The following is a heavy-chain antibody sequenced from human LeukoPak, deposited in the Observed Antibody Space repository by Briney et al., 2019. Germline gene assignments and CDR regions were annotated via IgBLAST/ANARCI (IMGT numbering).Heavy chain of an antibody. CDR1: GFTFSTYA. J-gene: IGHJ3*02. CDR3: AREILTGYAFDI. V-gene: IGHV3-30-3*01. CDR2: ISYDGTNK. D-gene: IGHD7-27*01. Sequence: GRSLRLSCAASGFTFSTYAMHWVRQAPGEGLEWVAFISYDGTNKYCADSVKGRFTISRDNSKNTLYLQMNSLRAEDTALYYCAREILTGYAFDIWGQGTMVTVSS.